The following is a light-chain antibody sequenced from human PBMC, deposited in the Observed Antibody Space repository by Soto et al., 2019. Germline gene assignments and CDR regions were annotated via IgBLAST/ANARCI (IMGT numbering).Light chain of an antibody. CDR2: DVS. CDR1: SIDVGTYKY. V-gene: IGLV2-14*01. CDR3: SSYTTSSTVV. J-gene: IGLJ2*01. Sequence: QSALTQPASVSGSPGQSITISCTGTSIDVGTYKYVSWYQQHPGKAPKLMIYDVSNRPSGVSNRFSGSKSGNTASLTISGLQAEDEADYYCSSYTTSSTVVFGGGTKLTVL.